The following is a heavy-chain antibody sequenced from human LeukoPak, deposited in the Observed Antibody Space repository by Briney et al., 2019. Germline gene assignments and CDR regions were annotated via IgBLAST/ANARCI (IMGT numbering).Heavy chain of an antibody. CDR3: AREGRVSGYDFDC. Sequence: GGSLRLSCAASGFTFSSYWMHWVRQAPGKGLVWVSRINSDGSSITYADSVKGRFTISKDNAKHTRYLPMNRLRGEYTAVYYCAREGRVSGYDFDCWGQGTLVTVSS. CDR1: GFTFSSYW. D-gene: IGHD5-12*01. J-gene: IGHJ4*02. CDR2: INSDGSSI. V-gene: IGHV3-74*03.